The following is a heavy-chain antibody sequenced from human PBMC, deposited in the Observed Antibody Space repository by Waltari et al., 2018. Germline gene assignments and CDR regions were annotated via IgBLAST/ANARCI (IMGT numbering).Heavy chain of an antibody. CDR3: ARLHAANY. V-gene: IGHV3-7*01. J-gene: IGHJ4*02. Sequence: EVQVVESGGDLVQPGGSLRLSCAASGFTFSGYRMTWVRQAPGKGLEGVGNINQDGSEKDYLDSVKGRFIISRDNAKNSVYLQMNSLRVEDTAVYYCARLHAANYWGQGTLVTVSP. CDR2: INQDGSEK. CDR1: GFTFSGYR.